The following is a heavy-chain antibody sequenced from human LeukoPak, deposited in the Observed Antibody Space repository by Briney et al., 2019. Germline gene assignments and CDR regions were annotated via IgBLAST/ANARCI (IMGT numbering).Heavy chain of an antibody. Sequence: ASVKVSCKASGYTFNSYDINWVRQATGQGLEWMGWMNPSSGNTGYAQKFQGRVTITRDTSISTAYMELSSLRSEDTAVYYCARGRKRFGQSRHYYYMDVWGKGTTVIVSS. CDR2: MNPSSGNT. D-gene: IGHD1-14*01. J-gene: IGHJ6*03. CDR3: ARGRKRFGQSRHYYYMDV. V-gene: IGHV1-8*02. CDR1: GYTFNSYD.